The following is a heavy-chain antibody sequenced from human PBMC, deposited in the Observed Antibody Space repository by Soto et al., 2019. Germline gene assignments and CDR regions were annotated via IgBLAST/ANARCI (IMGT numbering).Heavy chain of an antibody. CDR3: ARDNSNTILGVPSWCLDS. J-gene: IGHJ4*02. D-gene: IGHD3-3*01. V-gene: IGHV1-46*01. CDR1: GFSFSIYW. CDR2: INPSGDFT. Sequence: ASVKVSCKASGFSFSIYWMHWVRQAPGQGLEWMGLINPSGDFTIYAQKFQGRLTLTRDTSTATVYMELSSLGFEDTAVYYCARDNSNTILGVPSWCLDSWGQGAMVTVFS.